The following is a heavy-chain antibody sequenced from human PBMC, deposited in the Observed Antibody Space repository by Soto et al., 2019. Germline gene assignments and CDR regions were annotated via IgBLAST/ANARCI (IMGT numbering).Heavy chain of an antibody. CDR2: IDPSDSYT. CDR3: ARHHCSSTSCYVGGDAFDI. Sequence: GESLKISCKGSGYSFTSYWISWVRQMPGKGLEWMGRIDPSDSYTNYSPSLQGHVTISADKSISTAYLQWSSLKASDTAMYYCARHHCSSTSCYVGGDAFDIWGQGTMVTVSS. J-gene: IGHJ3*02. CDR1: GYSFTSYW. D-gene: IGHD2-2*01. V-gene: IGHV5-10-1*01.